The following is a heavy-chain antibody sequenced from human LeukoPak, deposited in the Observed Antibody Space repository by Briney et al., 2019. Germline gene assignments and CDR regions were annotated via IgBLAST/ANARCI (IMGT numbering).Heavy chain of an antibody. V-gene: IGHV3-30-3*01. J-gene: IGHJ3*02. D-gene: IGHD3-22*01. Sequence: PGRSLRLSCAASGFTFSSYAMHWVRQAPGKGLEWVAVISYDGSNKYYADSVKGRFTISRDNSKNTLYLQMNSLRAEDTAVYYCARPRGTYYYDSSGPTDAFDIWGQGTMATVSS. CDR3: ARPRGTYYYDSSGPTDAFDI. CDR2: ISYDGSNK. CDR1: GFTFSSYA.